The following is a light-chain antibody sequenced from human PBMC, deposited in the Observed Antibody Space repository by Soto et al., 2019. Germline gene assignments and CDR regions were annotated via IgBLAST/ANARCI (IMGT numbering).Light chain of an antibody. CDR3: QSSDGSLSGYV. V-gene: IGLV1-40*01. CDR2: GNS. Sequence: QSVLTQPPSVSGAPGQRVTISCTGSSSNIGAGYDVHWYQQLPGTAPKLLIYGNSNRPSGVPDRFSGSKSGTSASLAITGFQAEDEADYYCQSSDGSLSGYVFGTGTKVPVL. J-gene: IGLJ1*01. CDR1: SSNIGAGYD.